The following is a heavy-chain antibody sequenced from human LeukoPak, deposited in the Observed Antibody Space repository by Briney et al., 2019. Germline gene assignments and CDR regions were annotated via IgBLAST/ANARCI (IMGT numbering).Heavy chain of an antibody. V-gene: IGHV4-4*07. CDR3: AGSYIPINYDILTGYYRLRTRQTNFDY. Sequence: SETLSLTCTVSGGSISSYYWSWIRQPAGKGLEWIGRIYTSGSTNYNPSLKSRVTMSVDTSKNQFSLKLSSVTAADTAVYYCAGSYIPINYDILTGYYRLRTRQTNFDYWGQGTLVTVSS. J-gene: IGHJ4*02. CDR1: GGSISSYY. D-gene: IGHD3-9*01. CDR2: IYTSGST.